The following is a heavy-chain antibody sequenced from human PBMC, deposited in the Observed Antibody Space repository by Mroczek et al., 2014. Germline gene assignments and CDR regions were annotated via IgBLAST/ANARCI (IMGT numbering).Heavy chain of an antibody. Sequence: SGAEVKKPGASVKVSCKASGYTFTGYYMHWVRQAPGQGLEWMGWINPNSGGTNYAQKFQGRVTMTRDTSISTAYMELSRLRSDDTAVYYCARDRSRVYSSGWYYFDYWGQGTLVTVSS. J-gene: IGHJ4*02. CDR3: ARDRSRVYSSGWYYFDY. CDR2: INPNSGGT. V-gene: IGHV1-2*02. CDR1: GYTFTGYY. D-gene: IGHD6-19*01.